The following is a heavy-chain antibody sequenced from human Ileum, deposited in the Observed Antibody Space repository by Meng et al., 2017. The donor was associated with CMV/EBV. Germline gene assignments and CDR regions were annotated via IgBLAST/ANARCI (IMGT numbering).Heavy chain of an antibody. V-gene: IGHV4-59*01. Sequence: VPLLPGLPGLLSASGAPSLGCAVGVGSMSSACWRCIRPPPGKRLELIGYVCFNLNMDYTLSLKGRVTISGRMSKNQESLQVASVAAADTGMCYWARRGLAAVSLLQWGQGTLVTVSS. J-gene: IGHJ1*01. CDR2: VCFNLNM. D-gene: IGHD6-13*01. CDR1: VGSMSSAC. CDR3: ARRGLAAVSLLQ.